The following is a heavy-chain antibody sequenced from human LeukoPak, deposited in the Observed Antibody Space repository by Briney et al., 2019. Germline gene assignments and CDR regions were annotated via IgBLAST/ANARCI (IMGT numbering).Heavy chain of an antibody. V-gene: IGHV3-9*01. Sequence: GRSLRLSCAAPGFTFDDYAMPWVRQAPGKGLEWVSGISWNSGSIGYADSVKGRFTISRDNAKNSLYLQMNSLRAEDTALYYCAKDILRYSSREPFDYWGQGTLVTVSS. D-gene: IGHD6-13*01. J-gene: IGHJ4*02. CDR1: GFTFDDYA. CDR3: AKDILRYSSREPFDY. CDR2: ISWNSGSI.